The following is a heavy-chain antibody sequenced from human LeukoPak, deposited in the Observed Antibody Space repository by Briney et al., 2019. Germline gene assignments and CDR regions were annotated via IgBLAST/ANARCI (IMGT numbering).Heavy chain of an antibody. CDR3: ARGNYYDTSGYPRRWFDP. V-gene: IGHV1-2*02. CDR1: GSPFAGYY. Sequence: ASVKLSCKASGSPFAGYYIHWVRQAPGQGLEWMGWMSLNTDDTNYAQNFQGRVTMTRDTSITTAYMEMSRLTSDDTAVYYCARGNYYDTSGYPRRWFDPWGQGTLVTVSS. D-gene: IGHD3-22*01. J-gene: IGHJ5*02. CDR2: MSLNTDDT.